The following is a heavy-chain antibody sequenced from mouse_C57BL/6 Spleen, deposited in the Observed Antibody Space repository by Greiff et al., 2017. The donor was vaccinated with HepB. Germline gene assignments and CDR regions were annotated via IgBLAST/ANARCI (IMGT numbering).Heavy chain of an antibody. D-gene: IGHD2-3*01. Sequence: EVKVVESGGGLVQPGGSLSLSCAASGFTFTDYYMSWVRQPPGKALEWLGFIRNKANGYTTEYSASVKGRFTISRDNSQSILYLQMNALRAEDSATYYCASRSSDGYYGCAMDYWGQGTSVTVSS. CDR2: IRNKANGYTT. V-gene: IGHV7-3*01. CDR3: ASRSSDGYYGCAMDY. J-gene: IGHJ4*01. CDR1: GFTFTDYY.